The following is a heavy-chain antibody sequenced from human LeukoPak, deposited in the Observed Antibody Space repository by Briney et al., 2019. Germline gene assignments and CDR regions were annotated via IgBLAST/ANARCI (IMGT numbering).Heavy chain of an antibody. D-gene: IGHD5-18*01. Sequence: ASVKVSCKASGYTFTSYGISWVRQAPGQGLEWMGWMNPNSDNAGYAQKFQGRVTMTRNPSISTAYVELSSLRSEDMAVYYCARNVRDTGAFDYWGQGTLVTVSS. V-gene: IGHV1-8*02. CDR1: GYTFTSYG. J-gene: IGHJ4*02. CDR2: MNPNSDNA. CDR3: ARNVRDTGAFDY.